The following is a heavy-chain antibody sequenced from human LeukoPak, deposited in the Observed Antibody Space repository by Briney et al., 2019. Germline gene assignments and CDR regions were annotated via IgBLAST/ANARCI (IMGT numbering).Heavy chain of an antibody. J-gene: IGHJ6*02. CDR2: IKSDGSFT. CDR1: GFTFDTYW. D-gene: IGHD7-27*01. V-gene: IGHV3-74*01. Sequence: SGGSLTLSCAASGFTFDTYWMHWVRQAPGKGLVWVSQIKSDGSFTSYAASVKGRFTIFRDNAKNTLYLQMSGLRAEDTEMYYCARELGVWGQGTTVTVSS. CDR3: ARELGV.